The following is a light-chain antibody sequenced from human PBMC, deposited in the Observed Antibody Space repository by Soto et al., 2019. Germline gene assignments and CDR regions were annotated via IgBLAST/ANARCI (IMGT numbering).Light chain of an antibody. J-gene: IGLJ1*01. V-gene: IGLV2-14*01. CDR3: SPYTGSSXLYV. CDR1: SSDVGGYDY. CDR2: EVS. Sequence: QSSLTQPASVSGSPGQSITISCTGTSSDVGGYDYFDWYQQHPGKSPKLLIYEVSNRPSGFSNRFSGSKSVHTASLTISGLQDEDEADYYCSPYTGSSXLYVLGTGTKVXV.